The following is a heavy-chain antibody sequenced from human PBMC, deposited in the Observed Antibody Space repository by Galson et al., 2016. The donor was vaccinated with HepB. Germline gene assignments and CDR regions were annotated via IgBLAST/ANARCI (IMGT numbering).Heavy chain of an antibody. CDR3: ASETSTVRGGLDI. V-gene: IGHV3-53*01. J-gene: IGHJ3*02. D-gene: IGHD3-10*01. CDR1: GFTVSSNY. Sequence: LRLSCAASGFTVSSNYMTWVRQAPGKGLEWVSVMYIGGSPYYTDSVKGRFTLSRDNSKNTVYLQMNSLRDEDTAIYYCASETSTVRGGLDIWGQGTMVTVSS. CDR2: MYIGGSP.